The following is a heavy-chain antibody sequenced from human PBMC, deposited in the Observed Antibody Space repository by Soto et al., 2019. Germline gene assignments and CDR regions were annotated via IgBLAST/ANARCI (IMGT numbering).Heavy chain of an antibody. V-gene: IGHV4-59*06. J-gene: IGHJ6*02. CDR2: IYYSGST. D-gene: IGHD5-18*01. CDR1: GDSFTSSY. Sequence: PLETLSLTCTVSGDSFTSSYWSWIRQPPGKGLEWIGYIYYSGSTYYNPSLKSRVTISVDTSKNQFSLKLSSVTAAGTAVYYCASRGYSYGFSLGMDVWGQGTTVTVSS. CDR3: ASRGYSYGFSLGMDV.